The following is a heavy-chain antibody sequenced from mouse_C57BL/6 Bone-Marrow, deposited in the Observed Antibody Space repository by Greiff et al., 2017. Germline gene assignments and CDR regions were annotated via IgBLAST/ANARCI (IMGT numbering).Heavy chain of an antibody. CDR1: GYTFTSYW. D-gene: IGHD1-1*01. CDR2: IDPSDSST. J-gene: IGHJ3*01. Sequence: QVQLQQPGAELVMPGASVKLSCKASGYTFTSYWMHWVKQRPGQGLEWIGVIDPSDSSTNYNQKFKGKSTLTVDKSSSTAYMLLRSLTSEDSAVYCCARWDYYDGFAYWGQGTLVTVSA. CDR3: ARWDYYDGFAY. V-gene: IGHV1-69*01.